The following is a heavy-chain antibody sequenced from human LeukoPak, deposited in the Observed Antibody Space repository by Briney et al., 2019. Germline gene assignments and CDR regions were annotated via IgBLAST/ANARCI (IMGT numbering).Heavy chain of an antibody. CDR2: INHSGST. Sequence: SETLSLTCAVYGGSFSGYYWSWIRQPPGKGLEWIGEINHSGSTNYNPSLKSRVTISVDTSKNQFSLKLSSVTTADTAVYYCARHLPARDVGTYYFDYWGQGTLVTVSS. CDR3: ARHLPARDVGTYYFDY. J-gene: IGHJ4*02. CDR1: GGSFSGYY. V-gene: IGHV4-34*01. D-gene: IGHD1-14*01.